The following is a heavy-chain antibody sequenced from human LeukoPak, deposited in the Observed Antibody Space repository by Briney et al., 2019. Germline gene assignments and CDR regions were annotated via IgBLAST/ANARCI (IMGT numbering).Heavy chain of an antibody. D-gene: IGHD5-24*01. V-gene: IGHV4-39*07. CDR3: ARDPGRWQQLGYFDY. CDR2: ISYSGGT. Sequence: SETLSLTCTVSDGSIINNNHYWGWTRQPPGKGLEWIGSISYSGGTAYNPSLRSRVTISVDTSKNQFSLKLSSVTAADTAVYYCARDPGRWQQLGYFDYWGQGTLVTVSS. J-gene: IGHJ4*02. CDR1: DGSIINNNHY.